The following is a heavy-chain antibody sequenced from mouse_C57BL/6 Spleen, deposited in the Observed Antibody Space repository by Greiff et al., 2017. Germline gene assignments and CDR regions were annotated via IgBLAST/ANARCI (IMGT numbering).Heavy chain of an antibody. CDR2: ISYDGSN. Sequence: VQLQQSGPGLVKPSQSLSLTCSVTGYSITSGYYWNWIRQFPGNKLEWMGYISYDGSNNYNPSLKNRISITRDTSKNQFFLKLNSVTTEDTATYYCARDRDSRAWFAYWGQGTLVTVSA. CDR3: ARDRDSRAWFAY. J-gene: IGHJ3*01. CDR1: GYSITSGYY. V-gene: IGHV3-6*01. D-gene: IGHD3-1*01.